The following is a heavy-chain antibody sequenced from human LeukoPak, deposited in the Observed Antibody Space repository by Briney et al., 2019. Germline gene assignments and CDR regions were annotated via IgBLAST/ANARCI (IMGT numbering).Heavy chain of an antibody. D-gene: IGHD6-19*01. CDR3: ARDIAVASFQH. CDR1: GFSVSSNY. V-gene: IGHV3-66*01. J-gene: IGHJ1*01. Sequence: PGGSLRLSCAASGFSVSSNYMSWVRQAPGKGPEWVSIIYSDGSTYYADSVKGRFTISRDDSKNTLFLQMNSLRAEDTALYYCARDIAVASFQHWGQGTLVTVSS. CDR2: IYSDGST.